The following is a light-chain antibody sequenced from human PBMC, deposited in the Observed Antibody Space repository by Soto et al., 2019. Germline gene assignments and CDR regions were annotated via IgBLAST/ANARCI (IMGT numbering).Light chain of an antibody. V-gene: IGKV3-11*01. CDR3: QQRSNWTIT. J-gene: IGKJ5*01. CDR1: QSVSSS. Sequence: EIVLTQSPATLSLSPGERATLSCRASQSVSSSLAWYQQKPAQAPRLLIFAASNRATGIPARFSGSGSGTDFTLTISSLEPEDFAVYYCQQRSNWTITFGQGTRLEIK. CDR2: AAS.